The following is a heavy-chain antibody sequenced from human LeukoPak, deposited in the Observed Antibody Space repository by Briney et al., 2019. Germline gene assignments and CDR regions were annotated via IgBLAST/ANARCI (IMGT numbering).Heavy chain of an antibody. V-gene: IGHV4-4*02. D-gene: IGHD2-2*01. CDR1: GGSISSSNW. CDR3: ARRPGVVVVPAAMRRGYYFDY. Sequence: SETLSLTCAVSGGSISSSNWWSWVRQPPGKGLEWIGEIYHSGSTNYNPSLKSRVTISVDTSKNQFSLKLSSVTAADTAVYYCARRPGVVVVPAAMRRGYYFDYWGQGTLVTVSS. J-gene: IGHJ4*02. CDR2: IYHSGST.